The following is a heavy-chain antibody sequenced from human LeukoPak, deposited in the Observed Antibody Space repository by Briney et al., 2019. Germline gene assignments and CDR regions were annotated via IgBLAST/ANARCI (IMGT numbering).Heavy chain of an antibody. Sequence: SQTLSLTCAVSGDSISSGDYSWSWIRQPPGKALEWIGYIFHSGSTNYSPSLKSRVTISLDRSKNQFSLKLTSVTAADTAVYYCARGLGTNVDTAMARYYFDYWGQGTLVTVSS. J-gene: IGHJ4*02. D-gene: IGHD5-18*01. CDR1: GDSISSGDYS. V-gene: IGHV4-30-2*01. CDR3: ARGLGTNVDTAMARYYFDY. CDR2: IFHSGST.